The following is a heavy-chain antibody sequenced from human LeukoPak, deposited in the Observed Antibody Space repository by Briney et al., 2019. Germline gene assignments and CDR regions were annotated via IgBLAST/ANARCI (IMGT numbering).Heavy chain of an antibody. J-gene: IGHJ6*02. CDR2: IYDSGST. Sequence: PSETLSLTCTVSGGSIRSSYYYWGWIRQPPGKGLEWIGSIYDSGSTYYNPSLKSRVTISVDTSKNQFSLKLNSVTAADTAVYYCARDRPPGMDVWGQGTTVTVSS. CDR1: GGSIRSSYYY. V-gene: IGHV4-39*02. CDR3: ARDRPPGMDV.